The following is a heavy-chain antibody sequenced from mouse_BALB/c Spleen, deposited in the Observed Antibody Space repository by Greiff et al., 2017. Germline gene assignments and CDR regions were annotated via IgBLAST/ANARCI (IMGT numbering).Heavy chain of an antibody. CDR2: INPSSGYT. Sequence: VKLMESGAELARPGASVKMSCKASGYTFTSYTMHWVKQRPGQGLEWIGYINPSSGYTNYNQKFKDKATLTADKSSSTAYMQLSSLTSEDSAVYYCAREGYRYDVPFAYWGQGTLVTVSA. V-gene: IGHV1-4*01. J-gene: IGHJ3*01. CDR1: GYTFTSYT. CDR3: AREGYRYDVPFAY. D-gene: IGHD2-14*01.